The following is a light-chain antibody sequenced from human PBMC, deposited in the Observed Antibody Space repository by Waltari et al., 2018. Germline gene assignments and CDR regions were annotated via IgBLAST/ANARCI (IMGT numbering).Light chain of an antibody. V-gene: IGLV2-14*03. CDR1: SSDSVEYDF. CDR2: DLT. CDR3: SSYPRTGTWL. J-gene: IGLJ3*02. Sequence: QSALTQPAAVSGSPGPSVTISCTGTSSDSVEYDFVSWYQQHPGKAPKLIIFDLTTRTSGVSNRFAGSKSGSTASLTISGLQAEDEADYFCSSYPRTGTWLFGGGTKLTVL.